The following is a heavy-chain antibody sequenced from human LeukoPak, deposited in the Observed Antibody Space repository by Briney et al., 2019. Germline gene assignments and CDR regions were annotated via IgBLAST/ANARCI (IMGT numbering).Heavy chain of an antibody. V-gene: IGHV3-11*01. D-gene: IGHD3-22*01. CDR3: AIYYDSSGSTDH. J-gene: IGHJ4*02. Sequence: GGSLRLSCAASGFIFSDYYMTWIRQTPGKGLEWLSYISDSGSTINYADSVKGRLTISRDNAKKSLFLQMNSLRAEDTAVYYCAIYYDSSGSTDHWGQGTLVTVSS. CDR1: GFIFSDYY. CDR2: ISDSGSTI.